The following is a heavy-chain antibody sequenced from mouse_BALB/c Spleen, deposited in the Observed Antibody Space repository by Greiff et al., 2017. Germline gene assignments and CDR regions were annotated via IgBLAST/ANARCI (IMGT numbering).Heavy chain of an antibody. D-gene: IGHD4-1*01. CDR1: GFTFSSFG. CDR2: ISSGSSTI. J-gene: IGHJ2*01. CDR3: ARNWDKDFDY. Sequence: EVQLVESGGGLVQPGGSRKLSCAASGFTFSSFGMHWVRQAPEKGLEWVAYISSGSSTIYYADTVKGRFTISRDNPKNTLFLQMTSLRSEDTAMYYCARNWDKDFDYWGQGTTLTVSS. V-gene: IGHV5-17*02.